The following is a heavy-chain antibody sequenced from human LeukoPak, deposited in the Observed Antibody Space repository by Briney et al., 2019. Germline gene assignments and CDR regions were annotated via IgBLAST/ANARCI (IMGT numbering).Heavy chain of an antibody. D-gene: IGHD5-24*01. CDR2: ISGSSSTI. CDR3: ARGRDGYTERVFDY. V-gene: IGHV3-48*02. CDR1: GFTFRTYS. J-gene: IGHJ4*02. Sequence: GGSLRLSCAASGFTFRTYSMNWVRQAPGKGLEWVSYISGSSSTIYYADSVQGRFTISRDNAKNSLYLQMNSLRDEDTAVYYCARGRDGYTERVFDYWGQGTLVTVSS.